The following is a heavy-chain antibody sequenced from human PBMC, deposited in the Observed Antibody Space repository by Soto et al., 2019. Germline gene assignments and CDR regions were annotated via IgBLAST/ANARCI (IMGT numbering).Heavy chain of an antibody. Sequence: EVQLLESGGGLVRPGGSLRLSCAASGFSFSTYAMNWVRQAPGKGLEWVSTITSSGSSTYYADSVRGRFFISRDSSKNTLFLQMNSLRVEDTAVYYCAKGGPTIADAFDIWGPGTMVTVS. D-gene: IGHD2-21*01. CDR1: GFSFSTYA. CDR2: ITSSGSST. V-gene: IGHV3-23*01. CDR3: AKGGPTIADAFDI. J-gene: IGHJ3*02.